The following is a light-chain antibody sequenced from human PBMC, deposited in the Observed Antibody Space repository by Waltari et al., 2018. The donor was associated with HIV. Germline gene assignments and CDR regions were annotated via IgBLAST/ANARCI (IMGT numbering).Light chain of an antibody. CDR2: RSN. V-gene: IGLV1-47*01. CDR1: SSHIGSNY. J-gene: IGLJ2*01. Sequence: QSVLTQPPSASGTPGQRVTISCSGSSSHIGSNYVYWYQQPPGTAPKLLIYRSNQRPSGVPGRFSGSKSGTSASLAISGLRSEDEADYYCAAWDDSLSGHVVFGGGTKLTVL. CDR3: AAWDDSLSGHVV.